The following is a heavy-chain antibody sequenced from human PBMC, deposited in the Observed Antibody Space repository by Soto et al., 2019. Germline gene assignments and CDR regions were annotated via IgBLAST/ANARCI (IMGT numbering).Heavy chain of an antibody. CDR1: GYTFTSYA. J-gene: IGHJ6*02. D-gene: IGHD6-19*01. CDR2: INAGNGNT. V-gene: IGHV1-3*01. CDR3: ARVGGAGIFFDYYGMDV. Sequence: ASVKVSCKASGYTFTSYAMHWVRQAPGQRLEWMGWINAGNGNTKYSQKFQGRVTITRDTSASTAYMELGSLRSEDTAVYYCARVGGAGIFFDYYGMDVWGQGTTVTVSS.